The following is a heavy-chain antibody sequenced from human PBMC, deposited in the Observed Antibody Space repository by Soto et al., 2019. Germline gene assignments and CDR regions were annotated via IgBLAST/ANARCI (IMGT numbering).Heavy chain of an antibody. Sequence: HPGGSLRLSCAASGFTFSGYSVNWVRQAPGKGLEWVSYISSGSKTIYYAESVKGRFTVSRDNARNSQHLQMNSLRDEDTAVYYCAREDILGVRSFDYWGQGTLVTVSS. V-gene: IGHV3-48*02. CDR2: ISSGSKTI. J-gene: IGHJ4*02. CDR1: GFTFSGYS. CDR3: AREDILGVRSFDY. D-gene: IGHD3-3*02.